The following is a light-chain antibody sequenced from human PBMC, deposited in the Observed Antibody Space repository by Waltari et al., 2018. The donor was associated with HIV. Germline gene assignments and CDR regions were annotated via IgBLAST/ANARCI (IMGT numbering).Light chain of an antibody. J-gene: IGLJ3*02. CDR1: CSNIGSHA. V-gene: IGLV1-44*01. CDR3: AAWDGSLNGRM. Sequence: QSVLTQPPSASGTPGQRVTMSCPGSCSNIGSHAVSWYQQLPETAPKLLIYSNDQRPSGVPDRCSGSTSGTSASLAISGLQSADEADYYWAAWDGSLNGRMFGGGTKLTVL. CDR2: SND.